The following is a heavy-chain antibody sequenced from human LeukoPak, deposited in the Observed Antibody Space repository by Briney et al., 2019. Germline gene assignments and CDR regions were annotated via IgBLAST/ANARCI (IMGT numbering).Heavy chain of an antibody. CDR1: GGTFSSYA. V-gene: IGHV1-69*04. CDR3: ASQEPTAYSSGQYYSDY. CDR2: IIPILGIA. J-gene: IGHJ4*02. Sequence: GASVKVSCKASGGTFSSYAISWVRQAPGQGLEWMGRIIPILGIANYAQKFQGRVTITADKSTSTAYMELSSLRSEDTAVYYCASQEPTAYSSGQYYSDYWGQGTLVTVSS. D-gene: IGHD6-19*01.